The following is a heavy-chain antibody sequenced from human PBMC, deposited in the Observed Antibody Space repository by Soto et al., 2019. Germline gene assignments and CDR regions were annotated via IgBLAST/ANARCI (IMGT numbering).Heavy chain of an antibody. CDR3: ARVTNYYDSSGYLYNCFDP. CDR2: IYYSGST. J-gene: IGHJ5*02. CDR1: GGSISSYY. V-gene: IGHV4-59*01. D-gene: IGHD3-22*01. Sequence: SETLSLTCTVSGGSISSYYWSWIRQPPGKGLEWIGYIYYSGSTNYNPSLKSRVTISVDTSKNQFSLKLSSVTAADTAVYYCARVTNYYDSSGYLYNCFDPWRQGTLVTVSS.